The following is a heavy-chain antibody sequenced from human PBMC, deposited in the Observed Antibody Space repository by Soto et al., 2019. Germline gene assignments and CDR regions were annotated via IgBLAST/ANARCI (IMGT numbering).Heavy chain of an antibody. D-gene: IGHD6-19*01. CDR2: MNPNSGNT. J-gene: IGHJ4*02. Sequence: ASVKVSCKASGYTFTSYDINWVRQATGQGLEWMGWMNPNSGNTGYAQKFQGRVTMTRNTSISTAYMELSSLRAEDTAVYYCARERGSGWTFDYWGQGTLVTVS. CDR3: ARERGSGWTFDY. V-gene: IGHV1-8*01. CDR1: GYTFTSYD.